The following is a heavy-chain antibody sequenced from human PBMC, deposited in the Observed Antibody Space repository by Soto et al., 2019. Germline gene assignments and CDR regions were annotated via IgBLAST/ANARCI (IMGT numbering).Heavy chain of an antibody. CDR3: AREQLTSGYRFLDAFDI. Sequence: GGSLRLSCAASGFAFSDNYMTWIRQAPGQGLEWLSSISSRGTTISYADSVKGRFTISRDNIDNSLFLQMNSLGAEDTAIYYCAREQLTSGYRFLDAFDIWGQRTMVTISS. V-gene: IGHV3-11*04. CDR2: ISSRGTTI. CDR1: GFAFSDNY. J-gene: IGHJ3*02. D-gene: IGHD5-12*01.